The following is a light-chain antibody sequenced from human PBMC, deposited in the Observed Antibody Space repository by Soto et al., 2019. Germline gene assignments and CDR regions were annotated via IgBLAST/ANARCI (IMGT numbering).Light chain of an antibody. J-gene: IGLJ2*01. CDR2: EAT. V-gene: IGLV2-23*02. CDR1: TSTVATYDL. Sequence: QSALTQPASVSGSPGQSISISCTGTTSTVATYDLVSWYQQHPGKAPRLLIYEATKRHSGTPNRFSGSNSGNTASLTISGLQSEDEADYYCSSLAGSVAVYVVFGGGTKVTVL. CDR3: SSLAGSVAVYVV.